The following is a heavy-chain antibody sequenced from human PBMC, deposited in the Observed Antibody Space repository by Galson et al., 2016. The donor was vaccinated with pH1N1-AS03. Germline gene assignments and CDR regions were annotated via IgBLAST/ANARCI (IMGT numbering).Heavy chain of an antibody. J-gene: IGHJ6*02. CDR3: TNGRDAFYFGMDV. V-gene: IGHV3-23*01. CDR2: ISANGDST. Sequence: SLRLSCAASGFTFSSYAMNWVRQAPGKGLECVSVISANGDSTYYADSVKGRFSIPRDNSKDTVYLQMNSLRAEDTAVYHCTNGRDAFYFGMDVWGLGTTVSVSS. CDR1: GFTFSSYA.